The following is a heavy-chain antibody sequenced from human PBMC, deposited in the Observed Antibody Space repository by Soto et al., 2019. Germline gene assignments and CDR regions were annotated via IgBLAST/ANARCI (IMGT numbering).Heavy chain of an antibody. V-gene: IGHV3-30-3*01. D-gene: IGHD2-2*01. J-gene: IGHJ4*02. Sequence: QVQLVESGGGVVQPGRSLRLSCAASGFTFSKYAMNWVRQAPGKGLEWVALISYDGSNKYYADSVKGRFTISRDSSKNTLYLQMNSLRAADTAVYYCGRCTSTSCHLGSDYWGQGTLVTVSS. CDR1: GFTFSKYA. CDR2: ISYDGSNK. CDR3: GRCTSTSCHLGSDY.